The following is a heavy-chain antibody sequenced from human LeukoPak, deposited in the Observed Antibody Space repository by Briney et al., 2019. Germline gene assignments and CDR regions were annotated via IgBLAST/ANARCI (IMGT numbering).Heavy chain of an antibody. Sequence: ASVKVSCKASGYTFTGYYMHWVRQAPGQGLEWMGWINPNSGGTNYAQKFQGRVTMTRDTSISTAYMELSRLRSDDTAVYYCARDIRYCSSTSCYTYHYYMDVWGKGTTVTVSS. CDR3: ARDIRYCSSTSCYTYHYYMDV. CDR2: INPNSGGT. CDR1: GYTFTGYY. D-gene: IGHD2-2*02. V-gene: IGHV1-2*02. J-gene: IGHJ6*03.